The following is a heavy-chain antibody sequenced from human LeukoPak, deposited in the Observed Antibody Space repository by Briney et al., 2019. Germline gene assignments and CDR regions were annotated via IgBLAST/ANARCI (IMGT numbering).Heavy chain of an antibody. D-gene: IGHD1-26*01. CDR3: ARGQRGSYYPRSNYYYYYMDV. CDR1: GGSFSGYY. J-gene: IGHJ6*03. CDR2: INHSGST. V-gene: IGHV4-34*01. Sequence: SETLSLTCAVYGGSFSGYYWSWIRQPPGKGLEWIGEINHSGSTNYNPSLKSRVTISVDTSKNQFSLKLSSVTAADTAVYYCARGQRGSYYPRSNYYYYYMDVWGKGTTVTVSS.